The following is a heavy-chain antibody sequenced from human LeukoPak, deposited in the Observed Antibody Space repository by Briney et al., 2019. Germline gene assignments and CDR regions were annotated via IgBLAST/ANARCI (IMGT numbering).Heavy chain of an antibody. V-gene: IGHV4-59*08. CDR1: GGSISSYY. CDR2: IYYSGST. J-gene: IGHJ6*02. CDR3: ARAAEGYYYYGMDV. D-gene: IGHD6-25*01. Sequence: TSETLSLTCTVSGGSISSYYWSWIRQPPGKGLEWIGYIYYSGSTNYNPSLKSRVTISVDTSKNRFSLKLSSVTAADTAVYYCARAAEGYYYYGMDVWGQGTTVTVSS.